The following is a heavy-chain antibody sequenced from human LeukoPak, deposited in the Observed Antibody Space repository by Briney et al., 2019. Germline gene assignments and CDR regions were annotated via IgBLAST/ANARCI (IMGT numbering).Heavy chain of an antibody. CDR3: ARDQTAVTGVWGTIDY. Sequence: GGSLRLSCTASGFTFSGYGMHWVRQAPGTGLEWVAIISYDGSNTFYGDSVRGRFTISRDNSKKTLYLQMNSLRTEDTAVYYCARDQTAVTGVWGTIDYWGQGTLVTVSS. D-gene: IGHD2-8*02. CDR1: GFTFSGYG. CDR2: ISYDGSNT. V-gene: IGHV3-30*03. J-gene: IGHJ4*02.